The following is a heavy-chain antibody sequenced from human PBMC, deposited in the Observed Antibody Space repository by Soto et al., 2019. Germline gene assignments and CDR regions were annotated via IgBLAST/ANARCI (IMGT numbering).Heavy chain of an antibody. CDR1: GGSFSGYY. J-gene: IGHJ4*02. CDR2: INHSGST. V-gene: IGHV4-34*01. D-gene: IGHD4-4*01. CDR3: ARVQRRSNLPDY. Sequence: SETLSLTCAVYGGSFSGYYWSWIRQPPGKGLEWIGEINHSGSTNYNPSLKSRVTISVDTSKNQFSLNLSSVTAADTAVYYCARVQRRSNLPDYWGQGTLVTVSS.